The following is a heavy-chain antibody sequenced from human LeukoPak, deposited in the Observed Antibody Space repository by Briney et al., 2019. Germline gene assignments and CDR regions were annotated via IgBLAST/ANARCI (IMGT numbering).Heavy chain of an antibody. CDR1: GFTFDDYG. CDR3: ARVGARVRYFDWLSSYFDY. Sequence: GGSLRLSCAASGFTFDDYGMSWVRQAPGKGLEWVSGINWNGGSTGYADSVKGRFTISRDNAKNSLYLQMNSLRAEDTALYYCARVGARVRYFDWLSSYFDYWGQGTLVTVSS. J-gene: IGHJ4*02. D-gene: IGHD3-9*01. V-gene: IGHV3-20*04. CDR2: INWNGGST.